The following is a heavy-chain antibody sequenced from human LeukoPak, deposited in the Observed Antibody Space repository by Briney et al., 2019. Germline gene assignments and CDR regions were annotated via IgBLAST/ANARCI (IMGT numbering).Heavy chain of an antibody. J-gene: IGHJ3*02. CDR3: AKEKAVAGTPIDI. Sequence: GGSLRLSCAASGFTFSSYAMSWVRQAPGKGLEWVSVISGSDGTTYYADSVKGRFTISRDNSKNTLYLQMNSLRAEDTAVYYCAKEKAVAGTPIDIWGQGTMVTVSS. CDR2: ISGSDGTT. V-gene: IGHV3-23*01. D-gene: IGHD6-19*01. CDR1: GFTFSSYA.